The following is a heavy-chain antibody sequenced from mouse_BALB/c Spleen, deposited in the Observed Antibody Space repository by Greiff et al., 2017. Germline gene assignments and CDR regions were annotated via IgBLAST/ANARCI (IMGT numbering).Heavy chain of an antibody. V-gene: IGHV5-4*02. CDR3: ARGSYYRYENYAMDY. Sequence: EVKLVESGGGLVKPGGSLKLSCAASGFSFSDYYMYWVRQTPEKRLEWVATISAGGSYTYYPDSVKGRFTISRDNAKNNLYLQMSSLKSEDTAMYYCARGSYYRYENYAMDYWGQGTTVTVSS. CDR2: ISAGGSYT. D-gene: IGHD2-14*01. J-gene: IGHJ4*01. CDR1: GFSFSDYY.